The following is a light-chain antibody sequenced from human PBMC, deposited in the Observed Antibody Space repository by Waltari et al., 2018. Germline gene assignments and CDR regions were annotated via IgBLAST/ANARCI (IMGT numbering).Light chain of an antibody. V-gene: IGKV3-15*01. J-gene: IGKJ1*01. CDR3: QQYDNWLGT. CDR1: RTIRSN. CDR2: GAS. Sequence: EIMMTQSPATLAVFPGERATLSCRASRTIRSNLAWYQLKPGQPPRLLIYGASTRATGIPDRFSGSGSGTEFTLTISSLQSEDVAVYFCQQYDNWLGTFGQGTKVEIK.